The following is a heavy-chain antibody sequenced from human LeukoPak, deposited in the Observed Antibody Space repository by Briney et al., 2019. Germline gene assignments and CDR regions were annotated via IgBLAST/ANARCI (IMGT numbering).Heavy chain of an antibody. CDR1: GFSFSSYG. CDR3: ARGITMIAPTFDY. J-gene: IGHJ4*02. D-gene: IGHD3-22*01. Sequence: GGSLRLSCAASGFSFSSYGMHWVRQAPGKGLEYVSAISNNGGSTYYANSVKGRFTISRDDSKNTLYLQMGSLRAEDMAVYYCARGITMIAPTFDYWGQGTLVTVSS. CDR2: ISNNGGST. V-gene: IGHV3-64*01.